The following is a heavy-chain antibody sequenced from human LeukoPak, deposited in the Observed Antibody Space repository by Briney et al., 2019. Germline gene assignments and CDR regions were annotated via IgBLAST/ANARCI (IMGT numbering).Heavy chain of an antibody. D-gene: IGHD6-19*01. Sequence: KTSETLSLTCTVSGGCISRYYCSWIRQPAGKGLEWIGRIYTSGSTNYNPSLKSRVTISVDKSKNQFSLKLSSVTAADTAVYYRAMDLAVAGLESTFDYWGQGTLVTVSS. J-gene: IGHJ4*02. V-gene: IGHV4-4*07. CDR3: AMDLAVAGLESTFDY. CDR2: IYTSGST. CDR1: GGCISRYY.